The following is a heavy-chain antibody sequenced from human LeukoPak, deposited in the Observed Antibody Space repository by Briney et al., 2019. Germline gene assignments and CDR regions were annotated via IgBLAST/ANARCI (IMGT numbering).Heavy chain of an antibody. V-gene: IGHV4-39*07. CDR2: IFYSGST. Sequence: PSETLSLTCTVSGGSISTSNYYWGWIRQPPGKGLEWIGNIFYSGSTYYNPSLKSRVTISVDTSKNQFSLKLSSVTAADTAVYYCARDREAARDTPGVQDLYNWFDPWGQGTLVTVSS. J-gene: IGHJ5*02. D-gene: IGHD6-6*01. CDR1: GGSISTSNYY. CDR3: ARDREAARDTPGVQDLYNWFDP.